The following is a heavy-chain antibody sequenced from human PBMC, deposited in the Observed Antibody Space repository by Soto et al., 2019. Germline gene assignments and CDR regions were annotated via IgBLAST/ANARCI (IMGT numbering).Heavy chain of an antibody. CDR3: ARTSYSYGVAGFDY. V-gene: IGHV4-31*03. J-gene: IGHJ4*02. Sequence: SETLSLTCTVSCGSISSGGYYWSWIRQHPGKGLEWIGYIYYSGSTYYNPSLKSRVTISVDTSKNQFSLKLSSVTAADTAVYYCARTSYSYGVAGFDYWGQGTLVTVSS. CDR2: IYYSGST. CDR1: CGSISSGGYY. D-gene: IGHD5-18*01.